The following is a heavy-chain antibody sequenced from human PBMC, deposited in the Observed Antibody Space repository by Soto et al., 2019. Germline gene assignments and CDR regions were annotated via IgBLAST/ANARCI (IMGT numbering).Heavy chain of an antibody. Sequence: EVQLLESGGGLVQPGGSLRLSCAASGFTFSSYAMSWVRQAPGKGLEWVSAISDSGGSTYYADSMKGRFTISRDNSKNTLYLQMNSLRAEDTAIYYCAKDRRIVVGAEFDPWGQGTLVTVSS. CDR3: AKDRRIVVGAEFDP. CDR2: ISDSGGST. D-gene: IGHD3-22*01. J-gene: IGHJ5*02. CDR1: GFTFSSYA. V-gene: IGHV3-23*01.